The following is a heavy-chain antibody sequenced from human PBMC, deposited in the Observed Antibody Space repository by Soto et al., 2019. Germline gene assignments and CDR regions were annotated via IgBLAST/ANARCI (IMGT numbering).Heavy chain of an antibody. V-gene: IGHV3-23*01. D-gene: IGHD3-3*01. J-gene: IGHJ6*02. CDR3: AKGFYDFWSGFGPYYGMDV. CDR2: ISGSGGST. CDR1: GFTFSSYA. Sequence: GGSLRLSCAASGFTFSSYAMSWARQAPGKGLEWVSAISGSGGSTYYADSVKGRFTISRDNSKNTLYLQMNSLRAEDTAVYYCAKGFYDFWSGFGPYYGMDVWGQGTTVTVSS.